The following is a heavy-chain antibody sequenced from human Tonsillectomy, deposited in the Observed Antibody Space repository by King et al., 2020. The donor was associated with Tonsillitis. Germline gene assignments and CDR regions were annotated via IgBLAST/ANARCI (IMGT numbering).Heavy chain of an antibody. V-gene: IGHV4-39*01. CDR1: GGSISSRSYY. CDR2: VYYSGST. J-gene: IGHJ5*01. Sequence: QLQESGPGLVQPSETLSLTCTVSGGSISSRSYYWGWIRQPPGKGLEWIGSVYYSGSTYYNPSLKSRVTISVDTSKNQFSQNLSSVTGADTAVYYCASLRGYCSDTGCRAVLRWFDSWGQGTPVNVSS. CDR3: ASLRGYCSDTGCRAVLRWFDS. D-gene: IGHD2-15*01.